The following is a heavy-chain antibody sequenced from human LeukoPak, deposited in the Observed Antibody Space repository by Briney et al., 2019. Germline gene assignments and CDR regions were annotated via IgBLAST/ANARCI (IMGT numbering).Heavy chain of an antibody. Sequence: SETLSLTCAVYGGSFSGYYWSWIRQPPGKGLEWIGEINHSGSTNYNPSLKSRDTISVDTSKNQFSLKLSSVTAADTAVYYCARHPEDKLWFGQTGFAFDIWGQGTMVTVSS. CDR2: INHSGST. D-gene: IGHD3-10*01. V-gene: IGHV4-34*01. CDR3: ARHPEDKLWFGQTGFAFDI. J-gene: IGHJ3*02. CDR1: GGSFSGYY.